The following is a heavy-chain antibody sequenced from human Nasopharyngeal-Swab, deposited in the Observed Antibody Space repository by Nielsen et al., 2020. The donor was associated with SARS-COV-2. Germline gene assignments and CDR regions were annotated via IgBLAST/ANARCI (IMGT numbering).Heavy chain of an antibody. Sequence: GESLKISCAASGLIFSDHYMDWVRQAPGKGLEWVGRTRNKANGYTTDYAASVKGRFTISRDDSKNSLYLQMNSLKTEDTAVYYCASENSGWYLSFWGQGTLVTVSS. V-gene: IGHV3-72*01. CDR3: ASENSGWYLSF. J-gene: IGHJ4*02. CDR2: TRNKANGYTT. D-gene: IGHD6-19*01. CDR1: GLIFSDHY.